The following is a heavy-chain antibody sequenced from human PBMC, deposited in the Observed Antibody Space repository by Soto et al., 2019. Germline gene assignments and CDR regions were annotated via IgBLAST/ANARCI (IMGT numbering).Heavy chain of an antibody. V-gene: IGHV4-39*01. CDR1: GGSVTNSSYY. D-gene: IGHD4-17*01. CDR3: VSQRTTVPTQAYFDY. Sequence: SSETLSLTCTVSGGSVTNSSYYWGWIRQSPGKGLEWIGSVYYRGRSYSKSSVESRVTISVDTSKNRFSLSLNSVTASDTAVYFCVSQRTTVPTQAYFDYWGPGALVTVSS. J-gene: IGHJ4*02. CDR2: VYYRGRS.